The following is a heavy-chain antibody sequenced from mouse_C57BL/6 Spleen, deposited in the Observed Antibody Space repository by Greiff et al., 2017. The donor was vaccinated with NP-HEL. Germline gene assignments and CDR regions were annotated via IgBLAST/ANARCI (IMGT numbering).Heavy chain of an antibody. CDR2: IWSDGST. CDR1: GFSLTSYG. Sequence: VQRVESGPGLVAPSQSLSITCTVSGFSLTSYGVHWVRQPPGKGLEWLVVIWSDGSTTYNSALKSRLSISKDNSKSQVFLKMNSLQTDDTAMYYCARSRVYYDYDGYYYAMDYWGQGTSVTVSS. D-gene: IGHD2-4*01. CDR3: ARSRVYYDYDGYYYAMDY. J-gene: IGHJ4*01. V-gene: IGHV2-6*03.